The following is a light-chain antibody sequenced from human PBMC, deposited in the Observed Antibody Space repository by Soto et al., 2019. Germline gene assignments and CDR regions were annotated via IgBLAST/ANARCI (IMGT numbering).Light chain of an antibody. J-gene: IGKJ2*03. CDR3: QQTYSTLDS. V-gene: IGKV1-39*01. CDR2: AAS. Sequence: DIQMTQSPSSLSASVGDRVTITCRASQSISSYLNWYQQKPGKAPKLLIYAASSLQRGVPSRFSGSGSGTDFTLTISSLQPEDFATYYCQQTYSTLDSFGQGTKLEIK. CDR1: QSISSY.